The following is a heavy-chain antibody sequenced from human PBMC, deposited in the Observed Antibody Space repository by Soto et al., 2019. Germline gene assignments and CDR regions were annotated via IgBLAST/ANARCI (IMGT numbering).Heavy chain of an antibody. J-gene: IGHJ5*01. Sequence: SETLSLTCTVSGASITNNGYSWSWIRQHPVKGLEWIGSRNNRDDTYYNPSLKTRVTISLDTSKNQFTLSLISVTAADTALYFCARGGSGWKALNWFESWGQGTLVTVSS. CDR2: RNNRDDT. V-gene: IGHV4-31*03. CDR1: GASITNNGYS. D-gene: IGHD6-19*01. CDR3: ARGGSGWKALNWFES.